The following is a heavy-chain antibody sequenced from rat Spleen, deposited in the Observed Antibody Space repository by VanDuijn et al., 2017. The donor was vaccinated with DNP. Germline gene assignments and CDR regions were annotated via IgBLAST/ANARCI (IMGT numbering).Heavy chain of an antibody. J-gene: IGHJ2*01. CDR2: IDNAGSS. V-gene: IGHV3-3*01. Sequence: EVQLQESGPGLVKPSQSLSLTCSVTFYSITSSYRCNWIRKFPGNKLEWLGYIDNAGSSTYNPSLNSLISITRDTSKNQFFLQMNSVTAEDTATYYCAVQLGVFDYWGQGVIVTVSS. CDR3: AVQLGVFDY. CDR1: FYSITSSYR. D-gene: IGHD5-1*01.